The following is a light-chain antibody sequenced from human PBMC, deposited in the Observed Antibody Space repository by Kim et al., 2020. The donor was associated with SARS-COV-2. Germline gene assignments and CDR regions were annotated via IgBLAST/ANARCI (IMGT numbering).Light chain of an antibody. V-gene: IGKV1-27*01. J-gene: IGKJ1*01. CDR1: QGIANC. Sequence: ASVGDRVTITCRASQGIANCLAWYQQKPGKVPQVLIYAASTLQSGVPSRFSGSGSGTEFTLTIDSLQTDDVATYYCQKYNSAPWTFGPGTKVDIK. CDR2: AAS. CDR3: QKYNSAPWT.